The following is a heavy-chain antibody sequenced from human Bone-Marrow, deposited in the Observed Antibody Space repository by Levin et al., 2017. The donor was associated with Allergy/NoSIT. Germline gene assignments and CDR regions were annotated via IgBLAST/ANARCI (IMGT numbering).Heavy chain of an antibody. CDR1: GGSISNYY. CDR2: IYTSGHT. D-gene: IGHD1-20*01. Sequence: PSETLSLTCTVSGGSISNYYWTWIRQPAGKGLEWVGRIYTSGHTNYNPSLNSRISMSVDTSKNQFSLKLNSVTAADTAVYYCARGGITGTAHFYYGMDVWGQGTTVTVSS. V-gene: IGHV4-4*07. J-gene: IGHJ6*02. CDR3: ARGGITGTAHFYYGMDV.